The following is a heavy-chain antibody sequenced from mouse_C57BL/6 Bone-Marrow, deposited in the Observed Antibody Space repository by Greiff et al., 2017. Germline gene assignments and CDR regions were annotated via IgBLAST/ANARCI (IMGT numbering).Heavy chain of an antibody. J-gene: IGHJ2*01. D-gene: IGHD1-1*02. CDR3: VRHVYYGNYFDY. CDR1: GFSFNTYA. V-gene: IGHV10-1*01. Sequence: EVQRVESGGGLVQPKGSLKLSCAASGFSFNTYAMNWVRQAPGKGLEWVARIRSKSNNYATYYADSVKDRFTISRDDSESMLYLQMNNLKTEDTAMYYCVRHVYYGNYFDYWGQGTTLTVSS. CDR2: IRSKSNNYAT.